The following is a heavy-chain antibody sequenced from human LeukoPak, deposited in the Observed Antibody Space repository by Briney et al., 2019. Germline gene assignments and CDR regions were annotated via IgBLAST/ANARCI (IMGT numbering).Heavy chain of an antibody. CDR2: FDPEDGET. D-gene: IGHD6-13*01. V-gene: IGHV1-24*01. CDR1: GYTLTELS. CDR3: ATKARPIAAAGTWGYYYMDV. Sequence: ASVKVSCKVSGYTLTELSMHWVRQAPGKGLEWMGGFDPEDGETIYAQKFQGSVTMTEDTSTDTAYMELSSLRSEDTAVYYCATKARPIAAAGTWGYYYMDVWGKGTTVTVSS. J-gene: IGHJ6*03.